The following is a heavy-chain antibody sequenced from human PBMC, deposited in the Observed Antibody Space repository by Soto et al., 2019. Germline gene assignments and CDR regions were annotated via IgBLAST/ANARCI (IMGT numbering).Heavy chain of an antibody. CDR1: CGSISSGGYS. Sequence: SETLSLTCAVSCGSISSGGYSWSWIRQPPGKGLEWIGYIYHSGSTYYNPSLKSRVTISVDRSKNQFSLKLSSVTAADTAVYYCAIYDSSGYYFDYWGQGTLVTVSS. D-gene: IGHD3-22*01. V-gene: IGHV4-30-2*01. CDR2: IYHSGST. J-gene: IGHJ4*02. CDR3: AIYDSSGYYFDY.